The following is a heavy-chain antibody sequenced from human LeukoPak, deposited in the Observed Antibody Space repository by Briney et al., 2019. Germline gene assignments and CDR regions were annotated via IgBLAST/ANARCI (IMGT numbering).Heavy chain of an antibody. CDR1: GASITSYY. V-gene: IGHV4-59*13. Sequence: WETLPLTCSVSGASITSYYWTWIRQFPGEGLEWIGYVYHTGSTNYNPSLRSRVTISIDTSKSQFSLNLNSVTAADTAIYYCTRLPPFTAFFDFWGPGILVSVSS. CDR2: VYHTGST. CDR3: TRLPPFTAFFDF. J-gene: IGHJ4*02. D-gene: IGHD5-18*01.